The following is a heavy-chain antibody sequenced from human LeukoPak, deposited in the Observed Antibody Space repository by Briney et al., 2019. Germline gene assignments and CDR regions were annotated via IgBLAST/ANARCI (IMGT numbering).Heavy chain of an antibody. Sequence: TGRSLRLSCAASGFTFSSYAIHWVRQAPGKGLEWVAVISYDGSNKYYADSVKGRFTISRDNSKNTLYLQMNSLRAEDTAVYYCARDHGGSDFWSGQGIMDYWGQGTLVTVSS. CDR3: ARDHGGSDFWSGQGIMDY. CDR1: GFTFSSYA. J-gene: IGHJ4*02. CDR2: ISYDGSNK. D-gene: IGHD3-3*01. V-gene: IGHV3-30*01.